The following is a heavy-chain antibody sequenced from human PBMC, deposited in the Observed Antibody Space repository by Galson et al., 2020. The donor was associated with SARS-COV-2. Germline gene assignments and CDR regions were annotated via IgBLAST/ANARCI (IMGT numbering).Heavy chain of an antibody. CDR2: IYYSGST. V-gene: IGHV4-59*01. J-gene: IGHJ4*02. D-gene: IGHD3-22*01. CDR1: GGSISSYY. CDR3: ARGLLYYDSSGYYFAY. Sequence: SETLSLTCTVSGGSISSYYWSWIRQPPGKGLEWIGYIYYSGSTNYNPSLKSRVTISVDTSKNQFSLKLSSVTAADTAVYYCARGLLYYDSSGYYFAYWGQGTLVPGSS.